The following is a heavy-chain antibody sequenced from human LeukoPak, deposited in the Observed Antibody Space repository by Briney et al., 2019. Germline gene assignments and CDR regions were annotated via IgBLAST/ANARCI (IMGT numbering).Heavy chain of an antibody. D-gene: IGHD3-10*01. CDR1: GFTFSSYG. V-gene: IGHV3-33*01. Sequence: GRSLRLSCAASGFTFSSYGMLWVRQAPGKGLEWVAVIWYDGSNKYYADSVKGRFTISRDNSKNTLYLQMNSLRAEDTAVYYCARHYYGSGSYYNGSDYWGQGTLVTVSS. CDR3: ARHYYGSGSYYNGSDY. J-gene: IGHJ4*02. CDR2: IWYDGSNK.